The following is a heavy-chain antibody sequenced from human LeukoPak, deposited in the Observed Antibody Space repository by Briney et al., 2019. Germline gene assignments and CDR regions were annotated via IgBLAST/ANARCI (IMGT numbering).Heavy chain of an antibody. Sequence: GGSLRLSCAASGFTFSSYWMSWVRQAPGKGLEWVANIKQDGSEKYYVDSVKGRFTISRDNAKNSLYLKMNNLRAEDTAVYYCARGGAVAGTGYWGQGTLVTVSS. CDR3: ARGGAVAGTGY. CDR2: IKQDGSEK. CDR1: GFTFSSYW. D-gene: IGHD6-19*01. J-gene: IGHJ4*02. V-gene: IGHV3-7*01.